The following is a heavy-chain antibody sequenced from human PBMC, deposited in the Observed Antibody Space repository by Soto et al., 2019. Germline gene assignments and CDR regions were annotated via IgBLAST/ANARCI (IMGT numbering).Heavy chain of an antibody. V-gene: IGHV1-18*01. D-gene: IGHD5-18*01. CDR3: ARAVDTAMGSADYGMDV. CDR2: ISAYNGNT. J-gene: IGHJ6*02. CDR1: GYTFTSYG. Sequence: ASVKVSCKASGYTFTSYGISWVRQAPGQGLEWMGWISAYNGNTNYAQKLQGRVTMTTDTSTSTAYMELRSLRSDDTAVYYCARAVDTAMGSADYGMDVWGQGTTVTVSS.